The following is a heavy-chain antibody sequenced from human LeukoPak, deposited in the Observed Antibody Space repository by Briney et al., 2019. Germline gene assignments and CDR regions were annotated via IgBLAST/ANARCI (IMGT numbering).Heavy chain of an antibody. Sequence: GGSLRLSCAASGFTFSSYGMHWVRQAPGKGLEWVAVISYDGSNKYYADSVKGRFTISRDNSKNTLYLQMNSLRAEDTAVYYCAKAAWGGKGSSRSYFDYWGRGTLVTVSS. J-gene: IGHJ4*02. D-gene: IGHD3-10*01. CDR1: GFTFSSYG. CDR2: ISYDGSNK. V-gene: IGHV3-30*18. CDR3: AKAAWGGKGSSRSYFDY.